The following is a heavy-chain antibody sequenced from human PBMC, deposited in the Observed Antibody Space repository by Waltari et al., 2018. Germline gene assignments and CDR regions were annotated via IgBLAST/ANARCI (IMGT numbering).Heavy chain of an antibody. D-gene: IGHD6-19*01. CDR1: GLTVSANY. CDR3: ARGVAGGFDI. V-gene: IGHV3-53*04. CDR2: LYSDERT. Sequence: EVELVESGGGLVQPGGSLRLSCAASGLTVSANYMSWVRQAPGKGLAWVSVLYSDERTYYADSVKGRFTISRHNSRNILYFQMNRLRIEDTAVYYCARGVAGGFDIWGQGTRVTVSS. J-gene: IGHJ3*02.